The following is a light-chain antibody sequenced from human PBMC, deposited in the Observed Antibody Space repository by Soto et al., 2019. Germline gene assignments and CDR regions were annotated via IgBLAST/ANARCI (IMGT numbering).Light chain of an antibody. Sequence: EIVLTQSPGTVSLSPGEVVTLSYRASQSVSSSFLTWYQQKPGQAPRLLIYGASSRATGIPDRFSGSGSGTDFTLTISRLEPEDFAVYYCQQYGSSPRTFGQGTKVDIK. V-gene: IGKV3-20*01. CDR1: QSVSSSF. J-gene: IGKJ1*01. CDR3: QQYGSSPRT. CDR2: GAS.